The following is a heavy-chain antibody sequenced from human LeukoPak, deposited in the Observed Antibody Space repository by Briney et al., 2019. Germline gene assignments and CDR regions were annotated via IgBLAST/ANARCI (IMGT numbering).Heavy chain of an antibody. CDR3: TTVGGSTYYDILTGYYNDNWFDP. J-gene: IGHJ5*02. V-gene: IGHV3-15*01. CDR1: GFIFSNAW. CDR2: IKSKTDGGTT. D-gene: IGHD3-9*01. Sequence: SGGSLRLSCATSGFIFSNAWMTWVRQAPGKGLEGLGLIKSKTDGGTTDYAAPVKGRFTISRDDSKNTLYLQMNSLKTEDTAVYYCTTVGGSTYYDILTGYYNDNWFDPWGQGTLVTVSS.